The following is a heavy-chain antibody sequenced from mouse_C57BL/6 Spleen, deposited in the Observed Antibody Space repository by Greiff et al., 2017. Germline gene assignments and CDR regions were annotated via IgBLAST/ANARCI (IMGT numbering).Heavy chain of an antibody. D-gene: IGHD2-1*01. J-gene: IGHJ4*01. Sequence: QVHVKQPGAELVKPGASVKMSCKASGYTFTSYWITWVKQRPGQGLEWIGDIYPGSGSTNYNEKFKSKATLTVDTSSSTAYMQLSSLTSEDSAVYYCARGGGNYVYAMDYWGQGTSVTVSS. V-gene: IGHV1-55*01. CDR3: ARGGGNYVYAMDY. CDR2: IYPGSGST. CDR1: GYTFTSYW.